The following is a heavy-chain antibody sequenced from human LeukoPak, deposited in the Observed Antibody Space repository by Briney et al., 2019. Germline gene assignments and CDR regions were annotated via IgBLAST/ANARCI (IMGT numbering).Heavy chain of an antibody. CDR3: ARGYTTISFDY. J-gene: IGHJ4*02. CDR2: INHSGST. V-gene: IGHV4-34*01. D-gene: IGHD5-12*01. CDR1: GGSFSGYY. Sequence: TPSETLSLTCAVYGGSFSGYYWSWIRQPLGKGLEWIGEINHSGSTNYNPSLKSRVTISVDTSMNQFSLKLSSVTAADTAVYYCARGYTTISFDYWGQGTLVTVSS.